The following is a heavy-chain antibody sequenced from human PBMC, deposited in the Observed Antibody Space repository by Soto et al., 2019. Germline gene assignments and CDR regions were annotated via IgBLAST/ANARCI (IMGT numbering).Heavy chain of an antibody. CDR2: IRSKAYGGTT. CDR3: TRVQGLRFLEWLSYGMDV. CDR1: GFTFGDYA. J-gene: IGHJ6*02. D-gene: IGHD3-3*01. V-gene: IGHV3-49*03. Sequence: GALRLSCTASGFTFGDYAMSLFRQAPGKGLVWVGFIRSKAYGGTTEYAASVKGRFTISRDDSKSIAYLQMNSLKTEDTAVYYCTRVQGLRFLEWLSYGMDVWGQGTTVTVSS.